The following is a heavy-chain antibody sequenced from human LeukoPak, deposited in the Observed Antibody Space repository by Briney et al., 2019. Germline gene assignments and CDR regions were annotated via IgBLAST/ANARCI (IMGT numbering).Heavy chain of an antibody. D-gene: IGHD5-18*01. CDR3: ARSVDTSMAGDY. CDR2: ISYTGST. CDR1: GFTFSTYW. V-gene: IGHV4-59*01. Sequence: GSLRLSCAASGFTFSTYWMTWIRQPPGKGLEWIGSISYTGSTNYNPSLKSRLTIFVNTSKNHFSLNLSSVTAADTAVYYCARSVDTSMAGDYWGQGTLLTVSS. J-gene: IGHJ4*02.